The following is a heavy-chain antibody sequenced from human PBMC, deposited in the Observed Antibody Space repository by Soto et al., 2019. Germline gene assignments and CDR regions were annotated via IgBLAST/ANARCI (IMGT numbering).Heavy chain of an antibody. J-gene: IGHJ4*02. CDR3: ARSEDSSGWYQN. V-gene: IGHV3-7*01. Sequence: GGSLRLSCAASGFTFSSYDMSWVRQAQGKGLEWVANVNEDGSEKYYVDSVKGRFTVSRDNAKNSLYLQMNSLRAEDTAVYYCARSEDSSGWYQNWGQGTLVTVSS. CDR1: GFTFSSYD. D-gene: IGHD6-19*01. CDR2: VNEDGSEK.